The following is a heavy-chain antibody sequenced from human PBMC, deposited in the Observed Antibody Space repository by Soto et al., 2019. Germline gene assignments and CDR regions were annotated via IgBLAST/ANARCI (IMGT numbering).Heavy chain of an antibody. D-gene: IGHD1-26*01. CDR2: IRYDGSDE. CDR1: ASIFKGHG. V-gene: IGHV3-33*08. CDR3: ARDGVGATTFFGFLDY. J-gene: IGHJ4*02. Sequence: QVQLVESGGGVVQPGGSLRLSCAASASIFKGHGMHWVRQVPGKGLEWVAIIRYDGSDEHYGDSVEGRFTISRDNSKNILYLQMNSLRAEDTAVYYCARDGVGATTFFGFLDYWGQGTLVTVSS.